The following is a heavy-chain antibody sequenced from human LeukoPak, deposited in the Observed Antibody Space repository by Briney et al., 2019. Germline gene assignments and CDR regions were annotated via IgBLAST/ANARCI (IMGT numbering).Heavy chain of an antibody. CDR2: INSDGSST. V-gene: IGHV3-74*01. CDR1: GFTFSSYW. D-gene: IGHD6-13*01. CDR3: ARGDSIAAAVPDAFDI. J-gene: IGHJ3*02. Sequence: GGSLRLSCAASGFTFSSYWMHWVRQAPGKGLVWVSRINSDGSSTSYADSVEGRFTISRDNAKNTLYLQMNSLRAEDTAVYYCARGDSIAAAVPDAFDIWGQGTMVTVSS.